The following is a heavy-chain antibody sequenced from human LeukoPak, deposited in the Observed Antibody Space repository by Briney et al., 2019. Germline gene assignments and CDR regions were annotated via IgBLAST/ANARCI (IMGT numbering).Heavy chain of an antibody. V-gene: IGHV3-21*01. CDR2: ISSSSSYI. D-gene: IGHD3-10*01. CDR1: GFTFSSYA. J-gene: IGHJ4*02. Sequence: KAGGSLRLSCAASGFTFSSYAMSWVRQAPGKGLEWVSSISSSSSYIYYADSVKGRFTISRDNAKNSLYLQMNSLRAEDTAVYYCARGPLQLWFREGGFDYWGQGTLVTVSS. CDR3: ARGPLQLWFREGGFDY.